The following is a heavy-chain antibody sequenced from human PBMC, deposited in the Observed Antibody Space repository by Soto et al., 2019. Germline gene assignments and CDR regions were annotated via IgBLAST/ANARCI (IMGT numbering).Heavy chain of an antibody. CDR2: TYYSGST. D-gene: IGHD3-22*01. Sequence: SETLSLTCTVSGGSISSYYWSWIRQPPGKGLEWIGYTYYSGSTNYNPSLKSRVTISVDTSKNQFSLKLSSVTAADTAVYYCAREVGYYYDSSGYYSWFDPWGQGTLVTVSS. V-gene: IGHV4-59*01. J-gene: IGHJ5*02. CDR3: AREVGYYYDSSGYYSWFDP. CDR1: GGSISSYY.